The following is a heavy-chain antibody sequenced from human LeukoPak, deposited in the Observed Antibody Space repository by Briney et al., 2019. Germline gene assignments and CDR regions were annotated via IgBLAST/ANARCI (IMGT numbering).Heavy chain of an antibody. CDR3: ARVGSTSSKNWFDP. D-gene: IGHD2-2*01. CDR2: IYYGGST. J-gene: IGHJ5*02. Sequence: SETLSLTCTVSGASISSSSYYWGWIRQPPGKGLEWIGSIYYGGSTYYNPSLKSRVTISVDTSKNQFSLKVNSVTAADTAVYYCARVGSTSSKNWFDPWGQGTLVTVSS. CDR1: GASISSSSYY. V-gene: IGHV4-39*07.